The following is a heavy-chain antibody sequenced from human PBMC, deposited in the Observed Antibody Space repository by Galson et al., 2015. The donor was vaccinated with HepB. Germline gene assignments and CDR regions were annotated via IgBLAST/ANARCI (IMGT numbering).Heavy chain of an antibody. J-gene: IGHJ5*02. V-gene: IGHV3-23*01. CDR1: GFTFSNSA. Sequence: SLRLSCAASGFTFSNSAMSWVRQTPGKGLEWVSSIYASGHGSFYADAVKGRFTISRDNSKDTLYLQMDSLRADDTAVYYCAKDPQSISNCTNWFDPWVQGTLVPVAA. CDR3: AKDPQSISNCTNWFDP. D-gene: IGHD3-3*02. CDR2: IYASGHGS.